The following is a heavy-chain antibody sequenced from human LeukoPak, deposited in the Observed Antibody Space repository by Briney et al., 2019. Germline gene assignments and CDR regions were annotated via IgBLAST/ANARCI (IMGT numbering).Heavy chain of an antibody. CDR1: GGSISSGSYY. D-gene: IGHD4-11*01. Sequence: SETLSLTCTVSGGSISSGSYYWSWIRQPAGKGLEWIGRIYTSGSTNYNPSLKSRVTISVDTSKNQFSLKLSSVTAADTAVYYCARVSKVWYNWFDPWGQGTLVTVSS. CDR3: ARVSKVWYNWFDP. J-gene: IGHJ5*02. CDR2: IYTSGST. V-gene: IGHV4-61*02.